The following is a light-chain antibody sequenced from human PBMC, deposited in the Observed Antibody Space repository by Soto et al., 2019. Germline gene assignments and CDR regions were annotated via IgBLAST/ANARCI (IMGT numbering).Light chain of an antibody. CDR1: NIGSKS. V-gene: IGLV3-21*04. Sequence: SYELTQPPSLSETPGKRATITCGGSNIGSKSVNWYQQKPGQAPVMIMFYDRVRPSGIPARFSGSNSGNTATLTISGVEVGDEADYYCQVWDTTSDPEGVFGGGTKLTVL. CDR3: QVWDTTSDPEGV. J-gene: IGLJ3*02. CDR2: YDR.